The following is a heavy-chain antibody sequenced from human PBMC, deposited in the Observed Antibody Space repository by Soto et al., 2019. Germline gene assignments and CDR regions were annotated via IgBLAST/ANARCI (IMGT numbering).Heavy chain of an antibody. D-gene: IGHD5-12*01. CDR3: ATRERRDGYNFLAY. CDR2: ISGSGGST. V-gene: IGHV3-23*01. Sequence: EVQLLESGGGLVQPGGSLRLSCAASGFTFSSYAMSWVRQAPGKGLEWVSAISGSGGSTYYADSVEGRFTISRDNSKNTLYLQMNSLRAEDTAVYYCATRERRDGYNFLAYWGQGTLVTVSS. J-gene: IGHJ4*02. CDR1: GFTFSSYA.